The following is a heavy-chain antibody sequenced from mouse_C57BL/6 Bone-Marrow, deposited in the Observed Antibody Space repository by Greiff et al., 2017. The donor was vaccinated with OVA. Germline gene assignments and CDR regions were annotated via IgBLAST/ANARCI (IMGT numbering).Heavy chain of an antibody. Sequence: QVQLQQPGAELVKPVASVQLSCKASGYTFTSYWMQWVKQRPGQGLEWIGEIDPSDSYTNYNQKFKGKATLTVDTSSSTAYMQLSSLTSEDSAVYYCARGGNYVDWYVDVWGTGTTVTVSS. D-gene: IGHD2-1*01. CDR2: IDPSDSYT. V-gene: IGHV1-50*01. CDR1: GYTFTSYW. J-gene: IGHJ1*03. CDR3: ARGGNYVDWYVDV.